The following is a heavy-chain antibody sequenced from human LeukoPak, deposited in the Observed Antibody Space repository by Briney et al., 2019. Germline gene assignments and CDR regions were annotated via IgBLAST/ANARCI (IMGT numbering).Heavy chain of an antibody. V-gene: IGHV5-51*01. J-gene: IGHJ3*02. CDR1: GYSFTSYW. D-gene: IGHD6-6*01. CDR2: IYPGDSDT. CDR3: ARQEYSSSGSDAYDI. Sequence: GESLRISCKGSGYSFTSYWIGWVRQMPGKGLEWMGIIYPGDSDTRYSPSFQGQVTISADKSISTAYLQWSSLKASDTAMYCCARQEYSSSGSDAYDIWGQGTMVTVSS.